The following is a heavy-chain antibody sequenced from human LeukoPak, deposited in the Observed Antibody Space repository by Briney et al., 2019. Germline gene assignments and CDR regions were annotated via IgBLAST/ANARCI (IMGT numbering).Heavy chain of an antibody. CDR1: GGTFSSYA. J-gene: IGHJ6*03. CDR3: ARGWYYYGSGSYYTPYYYYYYMDV. D-gene: IGHD3-10*01. CDR2: IIPIFGTA. V-gene: IGHV1-69*05. Sequence: ASVTVSCKASGGTFSSYAISWVRQAPGQGLEWMGGIIPIFGTANYAQKFQGRVTITTDESTSTAYMELSSLRSEDTAVYYCARGWYYYGSGSYYTPYYYYYYMDVWGKGTTVTVSS.